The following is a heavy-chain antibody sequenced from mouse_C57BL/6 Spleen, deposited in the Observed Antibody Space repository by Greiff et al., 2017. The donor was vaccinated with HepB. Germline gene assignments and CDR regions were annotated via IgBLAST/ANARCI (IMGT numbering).Heavy chain of an antibody. CDR3: ARGPTVVAGHFDY. V-gene: IGHV1-69*01. CDR2: IDPSDSYT. D-gene: IGHD1-1*01. Sequence: VQLQQSGAELVMPGASVKLSCKASGYTFTSYWMHWVKQRPGQGLEWIGEIDPSDSYTNYNQKFKGKSTLTVDKSSSTAYMQLSSLTSEESAVYYCARGPTVVAGHFDYWGQGTTLTVSS. CDR1: GYTFTSYW. J-gene: IGHJ2*01.